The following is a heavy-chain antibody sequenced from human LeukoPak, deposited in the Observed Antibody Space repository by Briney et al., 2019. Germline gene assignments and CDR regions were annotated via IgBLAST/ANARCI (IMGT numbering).Heavy chain of an antibody. Sequence: GRSLRLSCAASRFTFSYFAMHWVRQAPGKGLEWVAVLSDDGSNKSYADSVKGRFTISRDNSKNTLYLQMNSLRAEDTAFYYCAKDPHSSSWYYFDSWGQGTLVTVSS. CDR1: RFTFSYFA. CDR2: LSDDGSNK. J-gene: IGHJ4*02. D-gene: IGHD6-13*01. CDR3: AKDPHSSSWYYFDS. V-gene: IGHV3-30*18.